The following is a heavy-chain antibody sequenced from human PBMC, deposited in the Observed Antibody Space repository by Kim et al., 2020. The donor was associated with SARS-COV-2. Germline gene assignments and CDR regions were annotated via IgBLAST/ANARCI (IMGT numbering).Heavy chain of an antibody. J-gene: IGHJ4*02. CDR3: TRAVGRGSWRQFNY. Sequence: SETLSLSCTVSSYSITSYYWSWIRQLPGKGLEWLAFIYYSGSTVYKPSLKSRVTISWDTSKNHVSLDVTSLRAADTAVYYCTRAVGRGSWRQFNYWGQG. CDR2: IYYSGST. V-gene: IGHV4-59*01. D-gene: IGHD2-15*01. CDR1: SYSITSYY.